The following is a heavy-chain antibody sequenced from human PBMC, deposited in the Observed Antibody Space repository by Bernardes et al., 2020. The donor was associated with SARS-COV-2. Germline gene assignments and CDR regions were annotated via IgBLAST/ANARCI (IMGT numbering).Heavy chain of an antibody. V-gene: IGHV1-69*13. CDR2: IIPIFGTA. CDR3: ARVDFDDSSGYYSFHDY. Sequence: SVKVSCKASGGTFSSYAISWVRQAPGQGLEWMGGIIPIFGTANYAQKFQGRVTITADESTSTAYMELSSLRSEDTAVYYCARVDFDDSSGYYSFHDYWGQGTLVTVYS. D-gene: IGHD3-22*01. J-gene: IGHJ4*02. CDR1: GGTFSSYA.